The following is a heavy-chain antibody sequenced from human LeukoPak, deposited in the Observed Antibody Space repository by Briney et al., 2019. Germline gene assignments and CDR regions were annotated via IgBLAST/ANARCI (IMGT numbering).Heavy chain of an antibody. CDR2: ISHSISYT. Sequence: SWVRQPPGKRLEWVSYISHSISYTTYADSVKGRFTVSRDNAKNSLYLQMNSLRAEDTAVYYCARDSYYDSSGYYSSEYFQHWGQGTLVTVSS. D-gene: IGHD3-22*01. V-gene: IGHV3-11*05. CDR3: ARDSYYDSSGYYSSEYFQH. J-gene: IGHJ1*01.